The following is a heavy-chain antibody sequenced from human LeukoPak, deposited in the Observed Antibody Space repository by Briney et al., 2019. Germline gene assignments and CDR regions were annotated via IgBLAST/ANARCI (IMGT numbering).Heavy chain of an antibody. D-gene: IGHD1-26*01. Sequence: ASVKVSCKASGYTFTTYGIVWLRQAPGEGIQWMGWISPYNDNTKYAQKLQGRVTMTADTSTSTAYMDLRSLRSDDTAVYYCARAVTRYFRPSGSYPYYYYYMDVWGKGTTVTVSS. V-gene: IGHV1-18*01. CDR2: ISPYNDNT. CDR3: ARAVTRYFRPSGSYPYYYYYMDV. CDR1: GYTFTTYG. J-gene: IGHJ6*03.